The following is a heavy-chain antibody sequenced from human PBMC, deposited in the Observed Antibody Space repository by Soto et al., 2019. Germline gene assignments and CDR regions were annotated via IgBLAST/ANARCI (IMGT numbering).Heavy chain of an antibody. J-gene: IGHJ4*02. CDR3: ARDKITGLFDY. CDR2: INHSGST. CDR1: GGSFSGYY. Sequence: PSETLSLTCTVYGGSFSGYYWSWIRQSPGKGLEWIGEINHSGSTNYNPSLKSRVTISVDLSKNQFSLKLSSVTAADTAVYYCARDKITGLFDYWGQGTLVTVSS. V-gene: IGHV4-34*01. D-gene: IGHD2-8*02.